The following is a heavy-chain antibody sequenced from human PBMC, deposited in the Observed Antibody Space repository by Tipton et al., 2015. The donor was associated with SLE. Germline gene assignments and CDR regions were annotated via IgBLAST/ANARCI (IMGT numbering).Heavy chain of an antibody. CDR1: DGSITSISSY. V-gene: IGHV4-39*01. CDR2: ISSSGST. Sequence: TLSLTCTVSDGSITSISSYWGWIRQPPGKGLEWVASISSSGSTYYNPSLNSRVVISLDTDQFSLEVRSVTAADTAVYFCAASRAKTLGNWFDPWGQGTLVTVSS. J-gene: IGHJ5*02. D-gene: IGHD7-27*01. CDR3: AASRAKTLGNWFDP.